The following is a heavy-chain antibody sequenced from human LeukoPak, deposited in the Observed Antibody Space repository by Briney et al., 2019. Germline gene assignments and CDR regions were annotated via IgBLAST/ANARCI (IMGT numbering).Heavy chain of an antibody. Sequence: GGSLRLSCAASGFTFSTSAMSWVRQAPGTGLEWVSAISGSGDSTYYADSVKGRFTISRDNSKNTLSLQTNNLRAEDTAVYHCARRIARCLVNYYYYSMDVWGQGTTVTVSS. V-gene: IGHV3-23*01. CDR3: ARRIARCLVNYYYYSMDV. D-gene: IGHD3-16*02. CDR1: GFTFSTSA. CDR2: ISGSGDST. J-gene: IGHJ6*02.